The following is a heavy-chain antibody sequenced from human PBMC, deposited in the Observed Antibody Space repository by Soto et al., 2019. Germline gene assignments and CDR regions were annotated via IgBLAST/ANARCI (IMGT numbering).Heavy chain of an antibody. D-gene: IGHD4-4*01. CDR2: IDNSGSA. CDR1: GGSIGSGGYY. V-gene: IGHV4-31*03. Sequence: QVQLQESGPGLVKPSQTLSLTCTVSGGSIGSGGYYWSWIRQHPGRGPEWIGFIDNSGSAYYYPSLKSRVTISVDTSKNQFYLKMSSVTAADTAVYYCTRVGNGKWFDPWGQGTLVTVSS. CDR3: TRVGNGKWFDP. J-gene: IGHJ5*02.